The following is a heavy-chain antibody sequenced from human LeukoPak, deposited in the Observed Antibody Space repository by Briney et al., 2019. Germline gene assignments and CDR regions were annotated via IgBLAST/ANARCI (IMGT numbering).Heavy chain of an antibody. J-gene: IGHJ3*02. V-gene: IGHV1-8*01. Sequence: ASVKVSCKASGYTFTSYDINWVRQTTGQGLEWMGWMNPNSGNTGYAQKFQGRVTMTRNTSISTAYMELSSLRSEDTAVYYCARREKYYDFWSGYRATHGLGAFDIWGQGTMVTVSS. CDR1: GYTFTSYD. D-gene: IGHD3-3*01. CDR3: ARREKYYDFWSGYRATHGLGAFDI. CDR2: MNPNSGNT.